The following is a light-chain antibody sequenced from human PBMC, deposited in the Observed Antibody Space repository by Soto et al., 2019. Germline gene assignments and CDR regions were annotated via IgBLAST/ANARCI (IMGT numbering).Light chain of an antibody. J-gene: IGKJ5*01. V-gene: IGKV2-30*02. CDR3: MQETHWPIT. CDR2: KVS. CDR1: QSLVHSDGIAY. Sequence: VVLTQSPLSLHVTLGQPASISCSSNQSLVHSDGIAYFSWFQQRPGRSPRRIIYKVSNRDSGVKDRFSGSGSGTDFALKISRVEAEDVGVYYCMQETHWPITLGQGTRVEIK.